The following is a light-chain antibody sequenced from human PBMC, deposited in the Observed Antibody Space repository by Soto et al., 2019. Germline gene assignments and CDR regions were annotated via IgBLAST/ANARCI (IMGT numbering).Light chain of an antibody. Sequence: TITCRVSKGISSYLNWYRQKQGKVPKLLIYSASNLEAGVPSRFRGSSSGRDFTLNICGLGIEDIAIYYSEGSEPLLSCAQGTRLEIK. V-gene: IGKV1-33*01. CDR1: KGISSY. CDR2: SAS. CDR3: EGSEPLLS. J-gene: IGKJ5*01.